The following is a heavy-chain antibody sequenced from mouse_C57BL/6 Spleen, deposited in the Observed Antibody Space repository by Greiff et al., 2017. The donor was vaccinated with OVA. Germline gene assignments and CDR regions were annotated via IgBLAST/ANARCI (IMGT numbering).Heavy chain of an antibody. V-gene: IGHV1-59*01. J-gene: IGHJ2*01. CDR3: ARKSADYGSSPDY. CDR1: GYTFTSYW. D-gene: IGHD1-1*01. Sequence: VQLQQPGAELVRPGTSVKLSCKASGYTFTSYWMHWVKQRPGQGLEWIGVIDPSDSYTNYNQKFKGKATLTVDTSSSTAYMQLSSLTSEDSAVYYCARKSADYGSSPDYWGQGTTLTVSS. CDR2: IDPSDSYT.